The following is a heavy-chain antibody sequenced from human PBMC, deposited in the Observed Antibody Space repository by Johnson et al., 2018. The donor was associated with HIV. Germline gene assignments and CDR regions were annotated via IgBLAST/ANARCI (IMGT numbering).Heavy chain of an antibody. J-gene: IGHJ3*01. CDR3: AGEEKDNSRSASHDAFDF. CDR1: GFTFSSYG. Sequence: QVQLVESGGGVVQPGRSLRLSCAASGFTFSSYGMHWVRQAPGKGLEWVAVISYDGSNKYYADSVKGRFTISRDNAKNSLHLQMNSLRPEDTAFYYCAGEEKDNSRSASHDAFDFWGQGTMVTVSS. D-gene: IGHD2/OR15-2a*01. V-gene: IGHV3-30*03. CDR2: ISYDGSNK.